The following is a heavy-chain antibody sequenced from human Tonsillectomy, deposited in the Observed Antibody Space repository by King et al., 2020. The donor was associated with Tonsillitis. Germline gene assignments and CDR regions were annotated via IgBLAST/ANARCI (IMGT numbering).Heavy chain of an antibody. CDR3: AKAAYTYYYYSMDV. Sequence: VQLVESGGGLVQPGGSLRLSCAASGFSFSNYAMNWVRQAPGKGLEWVSGISASGGSTYYADSVKGRFTISRDNSKNTLYMQMNNLRAEDTAVYYCAKAAYTYYYYSMDVWGTGTTVTVSS. J-gene: IGHJ6*03. CDR2: ISASGGST. V-gene: IGHV3-23*04. CDR1: GFSFSNYA. D-gene: IGHD4-11*01.